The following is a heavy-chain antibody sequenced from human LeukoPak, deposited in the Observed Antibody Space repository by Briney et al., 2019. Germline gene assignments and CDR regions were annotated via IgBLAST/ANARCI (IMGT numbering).Heavy chain of an antibody. Sequence: SETLSLTCTVSGGSISSSSYYWGWIRQPPGKGLEWIGSIYYSGSTYYNPSLKSRVTISVDTSKNQFSLKLSSVTAADTAVYYCARPRTPRGGYPAFDIWGQGTMVTVSS. CDR2: IYYSGST. V-gene: IGHV4-39*01. CDR3: ARPRTPRGGYPAFDI. D-gene: IGHD5-24*01. CDR1: GGSISSSSYY. J-gene: IGHJ3*02.